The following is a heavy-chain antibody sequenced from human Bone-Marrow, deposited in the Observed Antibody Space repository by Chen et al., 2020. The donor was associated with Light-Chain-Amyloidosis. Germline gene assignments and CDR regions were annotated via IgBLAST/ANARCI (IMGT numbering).Heavy chain of an antibody. CDR1: GYTFPNYW. CDR2: IYPDDSDA. V-gene: IGHV5-51*01. Sequence: EVQLEQSAPEVKKPGESLKSSCKGSGYTFPNYWIGWVRQMPGKGLEWMGVIYPDDSDARYSPSFEGQVTISADKSITTAYLQWRSLKASDTAMYYCARRRDGYNFDYWGQGTLVTVSS. J-gene: IGHJ4*02. CDR3: ARRRDGYNFDY. D-gene: IGHD5-12*01.